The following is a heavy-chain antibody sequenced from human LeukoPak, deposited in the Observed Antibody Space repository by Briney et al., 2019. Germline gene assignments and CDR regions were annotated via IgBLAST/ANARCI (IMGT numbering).Heavy chain of an antibody. CDR2: IRYDGSNK. V-gene: IGHV3-33*08. CDR3: SRRGAVTYGFDI. Sequence: GGSLRLSCAASGFTFSSYVMHWVRQAPGKGLEWVAFIRYDGSNKYYADSVKGRFTISRDNSKNTLYLQMNSLRAEDTAVYYCSRRGAVTYGFDIWGQGTMVTVSS. J-gene: IGHJ3*02. D-gene: IGHD4-17*01. CDR1: GFTFSSYV.